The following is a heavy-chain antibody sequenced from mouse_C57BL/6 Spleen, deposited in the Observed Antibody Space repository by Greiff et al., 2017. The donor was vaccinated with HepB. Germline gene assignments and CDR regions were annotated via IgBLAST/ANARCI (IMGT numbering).Heavy chain of an antibody. V-gene: IGHV5-17*01. CDR2: ISSGSSTI. Sequence: EVKLEESGGGLVKPGGSLKLSCAASGFTFSDYGMHWVRQAPEKGLEWVAYISSGSSTIYYADTVKGRFTISRDNAKNTLFLQMTSLRSEDTAMYYCAREITTVVAPWYFDVWGTGTTVTVSS. CDR1: GFTFSDYG. J-gene: IGHJ1*03. D-gene: IGHD1-1*01. CDR3: AREITTVVAPWYFDV.